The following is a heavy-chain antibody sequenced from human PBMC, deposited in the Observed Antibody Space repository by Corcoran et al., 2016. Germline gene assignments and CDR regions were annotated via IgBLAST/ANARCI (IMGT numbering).Heavy chain of an antibody. J-gene: IGHJ4*02. Sequence: EVQLVESGGGLVQPGGSLKLSCAASGFTFSGSAMHWVRQASGKGLEWVGRIRSKANSYTTAYAASVKGRFTISRDDSKNTAYLQMNSLKTGDRAVDCCTRGGGGDSSGYSYGYWGQGTLVTVSS. V-gene: IGHV3-73*02. D-gene: IGHD3-22*01. CDR3: TRGGGGDSSGYSYGY. CDR2: IRSKANSYTT. CDR1: GFTFSGSA.